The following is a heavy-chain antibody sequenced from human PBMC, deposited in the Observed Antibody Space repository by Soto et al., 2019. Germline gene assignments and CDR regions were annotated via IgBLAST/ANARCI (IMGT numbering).Heavy chain of an antibody. CDR1: GGTFSSYA. CDR3: ARDLNQLYRAFDI. Sequence: GASVKVSCKASGGTFSSYAISWVRQAPGQGLEWMGGIIPIFGTANYAQKFQGRVTITADESTSTAYMELSSLRSEDTAVYYCARDLNQLYRAFDIWGQGTIVTV. J-gene: IGHJ3*02. V-gene: IGHV1-69*13. D-gene: IGHD2-2*02. CDR2: IIPIFGTA.